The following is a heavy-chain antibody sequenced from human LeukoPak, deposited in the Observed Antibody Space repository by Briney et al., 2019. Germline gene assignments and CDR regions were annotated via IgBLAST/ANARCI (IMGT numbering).Heavy chain of an antibody. Sequence: PGGSLTLSCAASGLTFSSYAMSWVRQAPGKGLEWVSAISGSGGSTYYADSVKGRFTISRDNSKNALYLQMNSLRAEDTAVYYCAKANPDYGDFGYYFDYWGQGTLVTVSS. V-gene: IGHV3-23*01. CDR3: AKANPDYGDFGYYFDY. CDR2: ISGSGGST. D-gene: IGHD4-17*01. CDR1: GLTFSSYA. J-gene: IGHJ4*02.